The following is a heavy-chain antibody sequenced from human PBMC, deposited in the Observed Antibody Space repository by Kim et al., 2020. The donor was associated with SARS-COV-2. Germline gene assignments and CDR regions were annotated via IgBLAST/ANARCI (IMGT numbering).Heavy chain of an antibody. Sequence: VTARFTISRDNSKNTLYLQMNSLRAEDTAVYYCARGADYYGSGSSYFDYWGQGTLVTVS. D-gene: IGHD3-10*01. V-gene: IGHV3-53*01. CDR3: ARGADYYGSGSSYFDY. J-gene: IGHJ4*02.